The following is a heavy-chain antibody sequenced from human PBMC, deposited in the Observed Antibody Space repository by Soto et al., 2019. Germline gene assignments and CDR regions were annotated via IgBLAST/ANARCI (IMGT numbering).Heavy chain of an antibody. Sequence: QVQLVESGGGVVQPGRSLRLSCAASGFTFSSYAMHWVRQAPGKGLEWVAVISYDGSDKYYADSVKGRFTISRDNSKNTLNLQMNSLRADDTAVYYCAKAPGALSPESYDYWGQGTLITVSS. CDR1: GFTFSSYA. D-gene: IGHD3-16*02. V-gene: IGHV3-30*18. CDR2: ISYDGSDK. CDR3: AKAPGALSPESYDY. J-gene: IGHJ4*02.